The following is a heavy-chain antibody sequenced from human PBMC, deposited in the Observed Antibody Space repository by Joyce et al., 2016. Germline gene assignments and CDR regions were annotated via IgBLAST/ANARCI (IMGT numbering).Heavy chain of an antibody. Sequence: QLQLQESGPGLVKSSETLSLTCTVSGGSISSSSYYWGWIRQPPGKGLEWIGTIYYTESTYYNASLKSRVSVSIDTSENQFSLKLSSVTAADTAVYFCARSGRYDLGYFDSRGQGTLVTVSS. CDR1: GGSISSSSYY. D-gene: IGHD3-3*01. CDR2: IYYTEST. J-gene: IGHJ4*02. V-gene: IGHV4-39*01. CDR3: ARSGRYDLGYFDS.